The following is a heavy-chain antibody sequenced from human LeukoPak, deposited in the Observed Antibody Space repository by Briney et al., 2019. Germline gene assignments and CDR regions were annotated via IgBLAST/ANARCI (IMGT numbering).Heavy chain of an antibody. J-gene: IGHJ5*02. D-gene: IGHD5-12*01. Sequence: SGPTLVNPTQTLTLTCTFSGSSLRTGGVGGGWSRQPPGKAVEWLALISWAAGKGYGPSLKSMLTITKDTSKNQVILTMTNMDPVDTATYYCARRTLRLALFDPWGQGTLVTVSS. CDR3: ARRTLRLALFDP. CDR1: GSSLRTGGVG. CDR2: ISWAAGK. V-gene: IGHV2-5*05.